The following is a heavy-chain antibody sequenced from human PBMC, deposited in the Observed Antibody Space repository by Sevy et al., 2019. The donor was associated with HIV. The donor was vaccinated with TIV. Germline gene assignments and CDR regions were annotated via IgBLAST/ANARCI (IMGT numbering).Heavy chain of an antibody. V-gene: IGHV1-2*02. CDR1: GYTFTGYY. D-gene: IGHD3-10*02. Sequence: ASVKVSCKASGYTFTGYYMHWVRQAPGQGLEWMGWINPNSGGTNYAQKFQGRVTMTRDTSISTAYMELSRLRSDDTAVYYCARVNVRGVIIGNFQHWGQGTLVTVSS. J-gene: IGHJ1*01. CDR2: INPNSGGT. CDR3: ARVNVRGVIIGNFQH.